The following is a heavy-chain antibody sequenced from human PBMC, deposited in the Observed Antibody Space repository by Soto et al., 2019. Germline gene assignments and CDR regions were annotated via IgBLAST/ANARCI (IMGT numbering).Heavy chain of an antibody. CDR2: IYSGGST. D-gene: IGHD1-26*01. CDR1: GFTVSSNY. Sequence: GGSLRLSCAASGFTVSSNYMSWVRQAPGKGLEWVSVIYSGGSTYYADSVKGRFTISRHNSKNTLYLQMNSLRAEDTAVYYCARWEPWLNGFSFDYWGQGTLVTVSS. J-gene: IGHJ4*02. CDR3: ARWEPWLNGFSFDY. V-gene: IGHV3-53*04.